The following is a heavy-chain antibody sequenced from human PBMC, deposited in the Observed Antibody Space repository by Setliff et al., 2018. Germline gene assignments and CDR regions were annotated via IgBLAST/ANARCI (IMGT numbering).Heavy chain of an antibody. Sequence: SETLSLTCTVPGGSISSISHYWTWIRQPAGKGLEWIGRLYTSGDTNYNPSLKSRVSMSLDTSKNQFSLKLSSVIAADTAVYYCARGGTYRYFDYWGQGTLVTVSS. CDR1: GGSISSISHY. V-gene: IGHV4-61*02. J-gene: IGHJ4*02. CDR2: LYTSGDT. CDR3: ARGGTYRYFDY.